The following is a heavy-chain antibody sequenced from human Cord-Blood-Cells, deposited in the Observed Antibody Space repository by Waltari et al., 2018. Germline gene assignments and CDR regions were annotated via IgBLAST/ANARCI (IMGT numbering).Heavy chain of an antibody. J-gene: IGHJ4*02. V-gene: IGHV1-46*01. CDR2: INPSGGST. CDR3: ARGPYSGYDFGDY. CDR1: GYTFTSYY. Sequence: QVQLVQSGAEVKKPGASVKVSCKASGYTFTSYYMHWVRQAPGKRLEWMGIINPSGGSTIYAQKFQGRVTMTRDTSTSTVYMELSSLRSEDTAVYYCARGPYSGYDFGDYWGQGTLVTVSS. D-gene: IGHD5-12*01.